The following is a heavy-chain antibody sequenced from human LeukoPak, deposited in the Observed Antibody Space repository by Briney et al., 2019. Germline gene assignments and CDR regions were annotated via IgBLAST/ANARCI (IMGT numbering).Heavy chain of an antibody. CDR2: IYSGGST. Sequence: GGSLRLSCADSGFTVSSKYMSWVRQAPGLGQECVSVIYSGGSTYYPDSVKGRFTVSRDNSKNTLYLQMNSLRAEDTAVYYCARTAANDACDIWGQGTLVTVSS. CDR3: ARTAANDACDI. CDR1: GFTVSSKY. J-gene: IGHJ3*02. V-gene: IGHV3-66*01. D-gene: IGHD2-15*01.